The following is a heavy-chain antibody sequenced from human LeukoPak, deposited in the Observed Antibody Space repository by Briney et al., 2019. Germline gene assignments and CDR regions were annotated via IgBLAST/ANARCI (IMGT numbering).Heavy chain of an antibody. V-gene: IGHV4-4*07. J-gene: IGHJ6*02. Sequence: SETLSLTCSVSGGSISTYYWSWIRQPAGKGLEWTGRVYRSGNTNYNPSLQSRVTMSVDTSKNQISLRLRSVIAADTAVYYCARDDFEYSVHYGMDVWGQGTAVTVSS. CDR3: ARDDFEYSVHYGMDV. CDR2: VYRSGNT. CDR1: GGSISTYY. D-gene: IGHD3-9*01.